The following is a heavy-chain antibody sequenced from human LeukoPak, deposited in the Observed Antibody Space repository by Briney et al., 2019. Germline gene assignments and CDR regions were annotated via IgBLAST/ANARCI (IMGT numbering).Heavy chain of an antibody. CDR2: ISSSGSTI. V-gene: IGHV3-11*01. J-gene: IGHJ3*02. D-gene: IGHD1-1*01. CDR3: ARVLATTDAGAFDI. CDR1: GFTFSDYY. Sequence: GGSLRLSCAASGFTFSDYYMSWIRQAPGKGLEWVSYISSSGSTIYYADSVKGRLTISRDNAKNSLYLQMNSLRAEDTAVYYCARVLATTDAGAFDIWGQGTMVTVSS.